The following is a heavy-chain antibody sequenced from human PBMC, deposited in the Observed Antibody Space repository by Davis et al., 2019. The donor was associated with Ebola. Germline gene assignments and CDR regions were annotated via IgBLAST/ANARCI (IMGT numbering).Heavy chain of an antibody. Sequence: ESLKISCAASGFTVSSNYMSWIRQPPGKGLEWIGEINHSGSTSYNPSLKSRLIISIDTSKNQFSLQLNSVTAADTAVYYCARGDLGGKQLVYWGQGTLVTVSS. CDR2: INHSGST. V-gene: IGHV4-34*01. CDR1: GFTVSSNY. J-gene: IGHJ4*02. CDR3: ARGDLGGKQLVY. D-gene: IGHD6-13*01.